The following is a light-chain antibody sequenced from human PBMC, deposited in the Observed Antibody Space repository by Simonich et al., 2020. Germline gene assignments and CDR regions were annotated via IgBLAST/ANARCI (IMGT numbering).Light chain of an antibody. Sequence: DIVMTQSPDSLTVSLGARDTINCKSSQGVLYSAKNKNYLAWYLQKPGQPPKLLIYWASTRESAVPDSSSDSGAGTYVTLTTSRLEPDDFATYYCQWYNSYSRTFGQGTNVEMK. CDR2: WAS. CDR3: QWYNSYSRT. J-gene: IGKJ1*01. CDR1: QGVLYSAKNKNY. V-gene: IGKV4-1*01.